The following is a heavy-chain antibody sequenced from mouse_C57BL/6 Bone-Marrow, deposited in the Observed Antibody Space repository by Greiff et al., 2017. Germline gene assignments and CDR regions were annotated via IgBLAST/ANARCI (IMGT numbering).Heavy chain of an antibody. CDR1: GYSFTGYY. CDR2: INPSTGGT. J-gene: IGHJ4*01. CDR3: ARGNRGYDYGYYYAMDY. V-gene: IGHV1-42*01. Sequence: VQLQQSGPELVKPGASVKISCKASGYSFTGYYMNWVKQSPEKSLEWIGEINPSTGGTTYNQKFKAKATLTVDKSSSTAYMQLKSLTSADSAVYYCARGNRGYDYGYYYAMDYWGQGTSVTVAS. D-gene: IGHD2-4*01.